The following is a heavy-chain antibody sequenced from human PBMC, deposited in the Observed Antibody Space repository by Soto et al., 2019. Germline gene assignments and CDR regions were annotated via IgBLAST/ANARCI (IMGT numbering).Heavy chain of an antibody. Sequence: QVQLQESGPGLVKPSETLSLTCTVSGGSISSYYWSWIRQPPGKGLEWIGYIYYSGSTDYDPSLMSRVTISVDTSKNQFSLKLSSVTAADTAVYYCARRWGTYFDFWGQGTLVTVSS. CDR3: ARRWGTYFDF. D-gene: IGHD7-27*01. CDR2: IYYSGST. CDR1: GGSISSYY. V-gene: IGHV4-59*01. J-gene: IGHJ4*02.